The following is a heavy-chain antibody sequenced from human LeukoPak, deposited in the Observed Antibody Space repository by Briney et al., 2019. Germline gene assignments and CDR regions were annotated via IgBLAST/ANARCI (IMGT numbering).Heavy chain of an antibody. CDR3: ARNYGDCDFDY. V-gene: IGHV4-34*01. J-gene: IGHJ4*02. D-gene: IGHD4-17*01. CDR1: GGSFSGYY. CDR2: INHSGST. Sequence: SETLSLTCAVYGGSFSGYYWSWIRQTPGKGLEWIGEINHSGSTNYNPSLKSRVTISVDTSKNQFSLKLSSVTAADTAVYYCARNYGDCDFDYWGQGTLVTVSS.